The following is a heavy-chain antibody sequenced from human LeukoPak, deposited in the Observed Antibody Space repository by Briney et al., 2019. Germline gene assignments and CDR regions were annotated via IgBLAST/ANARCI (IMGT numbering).Heavy chain of an antibody. CDR2: INPNSGGT. CDR1: GYTFTGYY. V-gene: IGHV1-2*02. J-gene: IGHJ6*03. CDR3: ARDRLPLYYYYYMDV. Sequence: GASVKVSCKASGYTFTGYYMHWVRQAPGQGLEWTGWINPNSGGTNYAQKFQGRVTMTRDTSISTAYMELSRLRSDDTAVYYCARDRLPLYYYYYMDVWGKGTTVTVSS. D-gene: IGHD6-25*01.